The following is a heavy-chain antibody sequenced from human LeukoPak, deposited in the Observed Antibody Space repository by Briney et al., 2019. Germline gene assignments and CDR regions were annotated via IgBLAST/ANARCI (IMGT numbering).Heavy chain of an antibody. V-gene: IGHV3-33*01. Sequence: GGSLRLSCAASGFTFSSYGMHWVRQAPGKGLEWVALIWYDGSNKYYADSVKGRLTISRDNSENTLYLQMNSLRAEDTAVYYCAREGPRGNSQFDYWGQGTLVTVSS. D-gene: IGHD2/OR15-2a*01. CDR1: GFTFSSYG. CDR2: IWYDGSNK. CDR3: AREGPRGNSQFDY. J-gene: IGHJ4*02.